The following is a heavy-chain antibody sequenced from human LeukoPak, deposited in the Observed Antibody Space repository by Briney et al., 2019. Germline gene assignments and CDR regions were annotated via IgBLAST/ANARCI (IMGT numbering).Heavy chain of an antibody. V-gene: IGHV3-9*01. D-gene: IGHD6-19*01. CDR2: ISWNSGYI. CDR1: GFTFDNYA. CDR3: AKVRGTYSSGYFFDY. J-gene: IGHJ4*02. Sequence: GESLRLSCAASGFTFDNYAMHWVRQAPGKGLEWLSIISWNSGYIGYADSVKGRFTISRDNAKKSLDLQMNSLRAEDTAFYYCAKVRGTYSSGYFFDYWGQGTLVTVSS.